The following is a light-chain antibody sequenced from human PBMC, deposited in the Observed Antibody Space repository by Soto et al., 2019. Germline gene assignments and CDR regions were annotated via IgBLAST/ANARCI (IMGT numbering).Light chain of an antibody. CDR1: SSNIGSNY. V-gene: IGLV1-47*01. CDR2: RNN. J-gene: IGLJ2*01. Sequence: QLVLTQPPSASGTPGQRVTISCSGSSSNIGSNYVYWYQQLPGTAPKLLIYRNNQRPSGVPDRFSGSKSGTSASLAISGLRSEDEADYYCAAWDDSLSVPRVFGGGTKVTVL. CDR3: AAWDDSLSVPRV.